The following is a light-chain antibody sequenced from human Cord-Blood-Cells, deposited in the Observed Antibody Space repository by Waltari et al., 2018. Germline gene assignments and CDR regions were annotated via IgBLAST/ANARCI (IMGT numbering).Light chain of an antibody. V-gene: IGKV4-1*01. Sequence: DIVMTQSPDSLAVSLGERATINCKSSQRVLYSSNNKNYLAWYQQKPGQPPKLLIYWACTRESGVPDRFSGSGAGTDFTLTISSLQAEDVAVYYCKQYYSTPLTFGGGTKVEIK. CDR3: KQYYSTPLT. CDR2: WAC. CDR1: QRVLYSSNNKNY. J-gene: IGKJ4*01.